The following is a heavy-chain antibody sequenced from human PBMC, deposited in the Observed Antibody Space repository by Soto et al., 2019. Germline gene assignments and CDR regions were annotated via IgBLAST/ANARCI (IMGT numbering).Heavy chain of an antibody. CDR1: GFSINTGGEG. J-gene: IGHJ4*02. CDR2: IYWDDDE. D-gene: IGHD3-10*01. V-gene: IGHV2-5*02. Sequence: QITLKESGPTQVKTTETLALTCSFSGFSINTGGEGVGWVRQPPGQALEWLALIYWDDDERYSPSLKTRLTITKDPSKNQVVLLMTNMDPVDTATYFCAHSRNLITEDAQVGDFDYWGQGTLVTVSS. CDR3: AHSRNLITEDAQVGDFDY.